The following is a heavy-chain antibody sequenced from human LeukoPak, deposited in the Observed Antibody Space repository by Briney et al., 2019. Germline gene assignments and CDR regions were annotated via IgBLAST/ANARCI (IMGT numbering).Heavy chain of an antibody. Sequence: GGSLRLSCAASGFTFSSYAMSWVRQAPGKGLEWVSAISGSGGSTCYADSVKGRFTISRDNSKNTLYLQMNSLRAEDTAVYYCAKAGYGSRDHNWFDPWGQGTLVTVSS. CDR2: ISGSGGST. CDR1: GFTFSSYA. D-gene: IGHD3-10*01. J-gene: IGHJ5*02. V-gene: IGHV3-23*01. CDR3: AKAGYGSRDHNWFDP.